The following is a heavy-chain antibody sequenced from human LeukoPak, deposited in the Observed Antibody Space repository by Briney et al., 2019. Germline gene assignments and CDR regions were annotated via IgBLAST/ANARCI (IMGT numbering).Heavy chain of an antibody. CDR2: ITHNGDSI. V-gene: IGHV3-48*01. CDR1: GFTFNAYP. J-gene: IGHJ4*02. CDR3: VKDHDWALDF. D-gene: IGHD3-9*01. Sequence: GGSLRPSCAASGFTFNAYPMNWVRQAPGKGLEWISYITHNGDSIYYADSVKGRFTISRDNAKNSLYLQMNSLRAEDTAIYYCVKDHDWALDFWGQGTLVTVPS.